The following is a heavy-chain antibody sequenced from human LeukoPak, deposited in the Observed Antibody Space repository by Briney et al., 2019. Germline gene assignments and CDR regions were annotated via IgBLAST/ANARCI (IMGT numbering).Heavy chain of an antibody. CDR1: GFTFSSYD. D-gene: IGHD1-26*01. CDR3: ARQNTPHGNFDY. V-gene: IGHV3-13*01. CDR2: IGAAANT. Sequence: GGSLRLSCAASGFTFSSYDMHWVRQATGKGLEWVSAIGAAANTFYSGSVKGRFTISRENAKNSLYLLMTSLRAEDTAVYYCARQNTPHGNFDYWGQGILVTVSS. J-gene: IGHJ4*02.